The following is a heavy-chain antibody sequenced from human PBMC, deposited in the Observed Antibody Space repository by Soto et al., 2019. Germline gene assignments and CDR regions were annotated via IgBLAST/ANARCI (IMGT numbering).Heavy chain of an antibody. CDR1: GYTFTGYY. CDR3: ARGPPFEYSSSYNWFDP. CDR2: INPNSGGT. V-gene: IGHV1-2*04. J-gene: IGHJ5*02. Sequence: ASVEVSCKASGYTFTGYYMHWVRQAPGQGLEWMGWINPNSGGTNYAQKFQGWDTMTRDTSISTAYMELSRLRSDDTAVYYCARGPPFEYSSSYNWFDPWGQGTLVTVS. D-gene: IGHD6-6*01.